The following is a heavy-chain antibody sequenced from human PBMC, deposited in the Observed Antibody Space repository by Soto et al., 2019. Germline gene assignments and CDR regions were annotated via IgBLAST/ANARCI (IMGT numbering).Heavy chain of an antibody. CDR2: IFYSGTT. CDR3: ARSVDP. V-gene: IGHV4-31*03. J-gene: IGHJ5*02. Sequence: SETLSLTCTFSGGSVRSGNYYLSWIRQPPGKGLEWIGYIFYSGTTYYNPSLKSRVTISVDTSKNQFSLRLTSVTAADTAVYYCARSVDPWGQGTLLTVSS. CDR1: GGSVRSGNYY.